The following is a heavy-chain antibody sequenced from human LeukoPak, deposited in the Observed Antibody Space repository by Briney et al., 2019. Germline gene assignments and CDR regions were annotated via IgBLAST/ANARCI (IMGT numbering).Heavy chain of an antibody. CDR3: ARWDCSGGSCYSRYYFDY. Sequence: PGGPLRLPCAASGFTFSSYSMNWVRQAPGKGLEWVSSISSSSSYIYYADSVKGRFTISRDNAKNSLYLQMNSLRAEDTAVYYCARWDCSGGSCYSRYYFDYWGQGTLVTVSS. CDR2: ISSSSSYI. CDR1: GFTFSSYS. D-gene: IGHD2-15*01. V-gene: IGHV3-21*01. J-gene: IGHJ4*02.